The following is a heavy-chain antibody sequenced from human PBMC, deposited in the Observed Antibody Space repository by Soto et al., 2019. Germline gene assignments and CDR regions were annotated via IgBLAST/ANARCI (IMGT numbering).Heavy chain of an antibody. CDR3: ARSRRITMIGVVSWFGP. CDR1: GFSLTTSAVG. CDR2: IYWNDDQ. V-gene: IGHV2-5*01. J-gene: IGHJ5*02. D-gene: IGHD3-3*01. Sequence: GSGPTLVNPTQTLTLTCTFSGFSLTTSAVGVGWIRQSPGKALEWLALIYWNDDQWYSPSLKSRLTITKDTSKNQVVLKLTNLDPMDTGTYFCARSRRITMIGVVSWFGPWGQGTLVTVSS.